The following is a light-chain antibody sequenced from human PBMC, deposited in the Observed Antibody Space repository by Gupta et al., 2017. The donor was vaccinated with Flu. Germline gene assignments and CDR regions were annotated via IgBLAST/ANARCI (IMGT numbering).Light chain of an antibody. Sequence: DIVMTQSPLSLPVTPGEPASISCRSSQSLLHSSGNHYLDWYVQKPGQSPQLLIYSTSKRASGVPDRFSGSGSGTDFTLKISRGEAEDVGVYYCMEGVQTPITFGQGTRLEMK. CDR2: STS. CDR1: QSLLHSSGNHY. V-gene: IGKV2-28*01. J-gene: IGKJ5*01. CDR3: MEGVQTPIT.